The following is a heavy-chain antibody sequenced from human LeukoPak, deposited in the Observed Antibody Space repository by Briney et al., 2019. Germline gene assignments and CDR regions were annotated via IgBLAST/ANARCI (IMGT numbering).Heavy chain of an antibody. D-gene: IGHD2-2*01. CDR3: AREGVGYCSSTGCDNWFDP. CDR1: GGSISSYY. J-gene: IGHJ5*02. Sequence: SETLSLTCTVSGGSISSYYWTWIRQPPGKGLEWIGYIYYTGNTNYNPSLKSRVTISVDTSKNQFSLRLSSVTAADTAVYYCAREGVGYCSSTGCDNWFDPWGQGTLVTVSS. V-gene: IGHV4-59*01. CDR2: IYYTGNT.